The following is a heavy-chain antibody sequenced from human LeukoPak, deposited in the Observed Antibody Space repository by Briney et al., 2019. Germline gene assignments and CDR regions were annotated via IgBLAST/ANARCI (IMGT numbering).Heavy chain of an antibody. J-gene: IGHJ4*02. CDR1: GFTLSSYW. V-gene: IGHV3-74*01. CDR3: ATTLAAAAGFDY. CDR2: INSDGSST. Sequence: GGSLRLSCAASGFTLSSYWMHWVRQAPGKGLVWVSRINSDGSSTSYADSVKGRFTISRDNAKNTLYLQMNSLRAEDTAVYYCATTLAAAAGFDYWGQGTLVTVSS. D-gene: IGHD6-25*01.